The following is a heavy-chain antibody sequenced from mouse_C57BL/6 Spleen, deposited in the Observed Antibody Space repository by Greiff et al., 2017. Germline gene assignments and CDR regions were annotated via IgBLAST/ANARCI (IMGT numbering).Heavy chain of an antibody. D-gene: IGHD1-1*01. V-gene: IGHV5-17*01. J-gene: IGHJ1*03. Sequence: EVQVVESGGGLVKPGGSLKLSCAASGFTFSDYGMHWVRQAPEKGLEWVAYISSGSSTIYYADTVKGRFTISRDNAKNTLFLQMTSLRSEDTAMYYCARHYYGSGYFDVWGTGTTVTVSS. CDR2: ISSGSSTI. CDR3: ARHYYGSGYFDV. CDR1: GFTFSDYG.